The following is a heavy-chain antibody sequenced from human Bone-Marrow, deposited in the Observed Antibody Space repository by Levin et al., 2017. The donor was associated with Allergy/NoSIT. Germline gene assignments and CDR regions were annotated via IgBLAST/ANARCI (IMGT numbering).Heavy chain of an antibody. J-gene: IGHJ4*02. Sequence: GGSLRLSCAASGFTFSNAWMSWVRQAPGKGLEWVGRIKSKTDGGTTDYAAPVKGRFTISRDDSKNTLYLQMNSLKTEDTAVYYCTTAFYSCSGGSCRDYWGQGTLVTVSS. CDR3: TTAFYSCSGGSCRDY. V-gene: IGHV3-15*01. D-gene: IGHD2-15*01. CDR2: IKSKTDGGTT. CDR1: GFTFSNAW.